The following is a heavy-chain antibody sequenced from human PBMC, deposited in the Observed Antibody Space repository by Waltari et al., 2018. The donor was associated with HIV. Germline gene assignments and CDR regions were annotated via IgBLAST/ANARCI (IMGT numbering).Heavy chain of an antibody. J-gene: IGHJ4*02. Sequence: EVQLLESGGGLVQPGGSLRLSCAASGFTFSSYAMSWVRQAPGKGLVWVSAISGSDVSTYYAETVKGRFTISRDNSKNTLYLQMNSLRAEDTAVYYCAKRNYDSSGYSFDYWGQGTLVTVSS. CDR3: AKRNYDSSGYSFDY. D-gene: IGHD3-22*01. V-gene: IGHV3-23*01. CDR2: ISGSDVST. CDR1: GFTFSSYA.